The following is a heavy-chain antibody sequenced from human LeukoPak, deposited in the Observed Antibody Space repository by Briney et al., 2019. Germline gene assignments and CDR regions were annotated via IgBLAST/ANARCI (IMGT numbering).Heavy chain of an antibody. V-gene: IGHV1-18*04. Sequence: GASVKVSCKASGYTFTGYYMHWVRQAPGQGLEWMGWISAYNGNTNYAQKLQGRVTMTTDTSTSTAYMELRSLRSDDTAVYYCARDSPLTTVTNLFDYWGQGTLVTVSS. J-gene: IGHJ4*02. D-gene: IGHD4-17*01. CDR3: ARDSPLTTVTNLFDY. CDR1: GYTFTGYY. CDR2: ISAYNGNT.